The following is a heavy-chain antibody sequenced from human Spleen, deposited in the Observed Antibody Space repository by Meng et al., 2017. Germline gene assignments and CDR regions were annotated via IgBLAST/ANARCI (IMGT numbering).Heavy chain of an antibody. CDR2: ISGRGDT. J-gene: IGHJ6*02. Sequence: GGSLRLSCVGSGFTFSDHYMDWVRQAPGKGLEWVSGISGRGDTYYADSVKGRFTISRDNSRNTLYLQMNSLRAEDTAVYYCAKGGRLRGTSVYGMDVWGQGTTVTVSS. CDR3: AKGGRLRGTSVYGMDV. CDR1: GFTFSDHY. V-gene: IGHV3-23*01. D-gene: IGHD4-17*01.